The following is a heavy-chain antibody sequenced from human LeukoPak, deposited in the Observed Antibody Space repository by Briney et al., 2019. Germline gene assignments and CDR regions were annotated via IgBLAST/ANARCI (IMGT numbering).Heavy chain of an antibody. D-gene: IGHD3-10*01. CDR2: IRSDGSNT. CDR1: GFSFSDFD. V-gene: IGHV3-30*02. Sequence: GGSLRLSCATSGFSFSDFDMQWVRQAPGQGLGWVAFIRSDGSNTYYGDSVKGRFTISRDNSKKILHLQMNSLRPGDTALYYCAIIPLGGRFDYWGQGTLVIVSS. J-gene: IGHJ4*02. CDR3: AIIPLGGRFDY.